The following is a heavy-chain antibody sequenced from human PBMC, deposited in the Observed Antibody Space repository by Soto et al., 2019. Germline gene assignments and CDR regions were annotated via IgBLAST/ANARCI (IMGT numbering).Heavy chain of an antibody. V-gene: IGHV3-30-3*01. D-gene: IGHD6-13*01. CDR3: AREAEAALN. J-gene: IGHJ1*01. CDR2: ISYDGSNK. CDR1: GFTFSSYA. Sequence: PGGSLRLSCAASGFTFSSYAMHWVRQAPGKGLEWVAVISYDGSNKYYADSVKGRFTISRDNSKNTLYLQMSSLRAEDTAVYYCAREAEAALNCGQGTLVTVSS.